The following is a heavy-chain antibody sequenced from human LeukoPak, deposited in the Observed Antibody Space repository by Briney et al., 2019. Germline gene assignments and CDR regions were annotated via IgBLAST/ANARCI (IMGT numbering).Heavy chain of an antibody. CDR1: GGSISSGSYY. V-gene: IGHV4-61*02. D-gene: IGHD1-14*01. J-gene: IGHJ4*02. CDR2: IYTSGST. CDR3: ARDLRRTPGRGGDFDY. Sequence: SQTLSLTCTVSGGSISSGSYYWSWIRQPAGKGLEWIGRIYTSGSTNYNPSLKSRVTISVDTSKSQFSLKLSSVTAADTAVYYCARDLRRTPGRGGDFDYWGQGTLVTVSS.